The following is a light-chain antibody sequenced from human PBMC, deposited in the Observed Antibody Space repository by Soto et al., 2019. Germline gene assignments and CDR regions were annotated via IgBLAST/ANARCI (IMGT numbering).Light chain of an antibody. CDR1: QSVGSN. Sequence: EIVRTQSPATLSVSPGERATLSCRASQSVGSNLAWYQQKPGQAPRLLIYGASTRATGIPARFSGSGSGTEFTLTISSLQSEDFAIYFCQQYNNWPPDRTFGQGTMVEIK. V-gene: IGKV3-15*01. CDR3: QQYNNWPPDRT. CDR2: GAS. J-gene: IGKJ1*01.